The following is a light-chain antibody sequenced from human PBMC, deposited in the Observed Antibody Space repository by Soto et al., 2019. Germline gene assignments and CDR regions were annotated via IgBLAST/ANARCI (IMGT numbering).Light chain of an antibody. Sequence: DIQMTQSPSTLSASVGDRVTITCRASQNIVNWLAWYQQKPGKAPRILIYGASTLERGVPSRFSGSGSGTEFTLTITKLQPDDFATYYCQQYNTYSATFGQGTRREIK. CDR2: GAS. CDR1: QNIVNW. J-gene: IGKJ5*01. V-gene: IGKV1-5*01. CDR3: QQYNTYSAT.